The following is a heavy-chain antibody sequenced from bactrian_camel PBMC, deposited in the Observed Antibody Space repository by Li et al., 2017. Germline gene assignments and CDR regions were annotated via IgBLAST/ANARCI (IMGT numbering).Heavy chain of an antibody. CDR1: ESTFSTLC. V-gene: IGHV3S9*01. Sequence: HVQLVESGGGSVQSGGSLRLSCAATESTFSTLCMGWFRQAPGKEREGVLGIDSVGITNYADFAKGRFTASKDNAKNTAYLQMNSLKPEDTAMYYCKRRYVERWCPYYGSDYWGKGTQVTVS. J-gene: IGHJ7*01. CDR2: IDSVGIT. D-gene: IGHD6*01.